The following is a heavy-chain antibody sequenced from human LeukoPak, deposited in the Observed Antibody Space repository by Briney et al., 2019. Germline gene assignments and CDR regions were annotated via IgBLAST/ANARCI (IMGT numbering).Heavy chain of an antibody. V-gene: IGHV4-39*01. CDR3: ARHPITIFGVVSGGSVGAFDI. CDR1: GFTFSSYW. Sequence: PGGSLRLSCAASGFTFSSYWMSWVRQAPGKGLEWIGSIYYSGSTYYNPSLKSRVTISVDTSKNQFSLKLSSVTAADTAVYYCARHPITIFGVVSGGSVGAFDIWGQGTMVTVSS. J-gene: IGHJ3*02. CDR2: IYYSGST. D-gene: IGHD3-3*01.